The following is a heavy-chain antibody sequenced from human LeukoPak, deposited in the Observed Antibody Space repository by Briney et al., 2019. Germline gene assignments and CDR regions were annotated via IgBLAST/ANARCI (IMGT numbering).Heavy chain of an antibody. CDR3: AKLKGKDGVRDGYET. J-gene: IGHJ3*02. CDR2: ISATGGTT. V-gene: IGHV3-23*01. D-gene: IGHD2-2*01. CDR1: GFTFSSYG. Sequence: GGSLRLSCAASGFTFSSYGMSWVRQAPGKGLEWVSAISATGGTTYYADSVKGRFTISRDNSKNTLFLHMNSLRAEDTALYYCAKLKGKDGVRDGYETWGPGTMVTVSS.